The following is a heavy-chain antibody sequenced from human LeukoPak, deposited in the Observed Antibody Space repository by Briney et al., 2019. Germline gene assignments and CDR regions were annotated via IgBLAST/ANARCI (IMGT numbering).Heavy chain of an antibody. CDR3: ARAHAYLNYDILTGTSDYYFDY. V-gene: IGHV4-31*03. CDR1: GGSISSGGYY. CDR2: IYYSGST. Sequence: PSQTLSLTCTVSGGSISSGGYYWSWIRQHPGKGLEWIGYIYYSGSTYYNPSLKSRVTISVDTSKNQFSLKLSSVTAADTAVYYCARAHAYLNYDILTGTSDYYFDYWGQGTLVTVSS. J-gene: IGHJ4*02. D-gene: IGHD3-9*01.